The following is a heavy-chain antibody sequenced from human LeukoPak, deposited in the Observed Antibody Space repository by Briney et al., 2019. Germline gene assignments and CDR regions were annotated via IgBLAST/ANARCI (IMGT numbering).Heavy chain of an antibody. D-gene: IGHD3-9*01. CDR1: GFTFSSYG. Sequence: GRSLRLSCAASGFTFSSYGMHWVRQAPGKGLEWVAVISHDGSNKYYADSVKGRFTISRDNSKNSLYLQMNSLRTEDTALYYCAKDILGDYYYGMDVWGQGTTVTVSS. CDR2: ISHDGSNK. CDR3: AKDILGDYYYGMDV. J-gene: IGHJ6*02. V-gene: IGHV3-30*18.